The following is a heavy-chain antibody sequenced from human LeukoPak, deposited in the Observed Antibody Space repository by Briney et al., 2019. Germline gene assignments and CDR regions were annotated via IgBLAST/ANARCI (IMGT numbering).Heavy chain of an antibody. V-gene: IGHV3-11*06. CDR1: GFTFSDYY. CDR2: ISSSSSYT. D-gene: IGHD2-2*01. Sequence: GGSLRLSCAASGFTFSDYYMSWIRQAPGKGLEWVSYISSSSSYTNYADSVKGRFTISRDNAKNSLYPQMNSLRAEDTAVYYCARDRCSSTSCYFGPTDYWGQGTLVTVSS. J-gene: IGHJ4*02. CDR3: ARDRCSSTSCYFGPTDY.